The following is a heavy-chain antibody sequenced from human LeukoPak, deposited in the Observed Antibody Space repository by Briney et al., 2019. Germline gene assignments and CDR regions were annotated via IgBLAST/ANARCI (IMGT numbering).Heavy chain of an antibody. CDR2: ISTSGST. J-gene: IGHJ6*03. Sequence: KSSQTLSLTCTVSGGSISSGSYYWSWIRQHAGKGLEWIGRISTSGSTNYNPSLKSRVTISVDTSKNQFSLKLSSVTAADTAVYYCARDDPYYYYYMDVWGKGTTVTVSS. CDR3: ARDDPYYYYYMDV. CDR1: GGSISSGSYY. V-gene: IGHV4-61*02.